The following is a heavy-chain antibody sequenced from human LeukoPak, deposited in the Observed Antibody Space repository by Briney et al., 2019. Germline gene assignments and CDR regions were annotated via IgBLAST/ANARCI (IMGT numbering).Heavy chain of an antibody. CDR2: ISGSGGST. CDR1: GFTFSSYA. Sequence: GGSLRISCAASGFTFSSYAMSWVRQAPGKGLEWVSAISGSGGSTYYADSVKGRFTISRDNSKNTLYLQMNSLRAEDTAVYYCAKSRGITMIVVVRKNYYFDYWGQGTLVTVSS. J-gene: IGHJ4*02. CDR3: AKSRGITMIVVVRKNYYFDY. D-gene: IGHD3-22*01. V-gene: IGHV3-23*01.